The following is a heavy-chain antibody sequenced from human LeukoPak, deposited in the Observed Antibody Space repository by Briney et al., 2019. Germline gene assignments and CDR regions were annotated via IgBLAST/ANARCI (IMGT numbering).Heavy chain of an antibody. V-gene: IGHV3-23*01. CDR3: AKDIVVVPVHSTFDY. D-gene: IGHD2-2*01. J-gene: IGHJ4*02. Sequence: GGSLRLSCAASGFTFSSYAMSWVRQAPANGLEWVSALSGSGGSTYYADSVKGRFTISRDNSKNTLYLQMNSLRAEDTAVYYCAKDIVVVPVHSTFDYWGQGTLVTVSS. CDR2: LSGSGGST. CDR1: GFTFSSYA.